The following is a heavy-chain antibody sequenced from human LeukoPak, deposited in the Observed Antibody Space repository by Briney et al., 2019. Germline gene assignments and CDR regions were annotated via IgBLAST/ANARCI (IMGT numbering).Heavy chain of an antibody. CDR1: GFTFSSYD. Sequence: GGSLRLSCAASGFTFSSYDMHWVRQATGKGLEWVSAIGTAGDTYYPGSVKGRFTISRENAKNSLYLQMNSLRAEDTAVYYCARDSITYDFWSGILTRFDYWGQGTLVTVSS. CDR3: ARDSITYDFWSGILTRFDY. J-gene: IGHJ4*02. D-gene: IGHD3-3*01. V-gene: IGHV3-13*01. CDR2: IGTAGDT.